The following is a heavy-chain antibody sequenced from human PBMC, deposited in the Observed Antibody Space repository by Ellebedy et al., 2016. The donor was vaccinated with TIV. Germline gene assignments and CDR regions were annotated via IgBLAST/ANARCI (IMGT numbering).Heavy chain of an antibody. Sequence: ASVKVSCKASGYNFITFDINWVRQAPGQGLEWMGWINPNSGGTNYAQKFQGRVTMTRDTSITTAYMELSRLRSDDTAMYYCARGCSSTSCSGDYYYGMTVWGQGTTVTVSS. J-gene: IGHJ6*02. V-gene: IGHV1-2*02. CDR1: GYNFITFD. D-gene: IGHD2-2*01. CDR2: INPNSGGT. CDR3: ARGCSSTSCSGDYYYGMTV.